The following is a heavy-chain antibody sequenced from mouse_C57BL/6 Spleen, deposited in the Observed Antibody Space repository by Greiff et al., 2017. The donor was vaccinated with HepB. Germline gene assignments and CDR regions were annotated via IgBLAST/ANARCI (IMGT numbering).Heavy chain of an antibody. CDR2: IDPSDSYT. D-gene: IGHD3-2*02. CDR3: AREGAAQATDY. Sequence: VQLQQSGAELVRPGTSVKLSCKASGYTFTSYWMHWVKQRPGQGLEWIGVIDPSDSYTNYNQKFKGKATLTVDTSSSTAYMQRSSLTSEDSAVYYCAREGAAQATDYWGQGTTLTVSS. J-gene: IGHJ2*01. V-gene: IGHV1-59*01. CDR1: GYTFTSYW.